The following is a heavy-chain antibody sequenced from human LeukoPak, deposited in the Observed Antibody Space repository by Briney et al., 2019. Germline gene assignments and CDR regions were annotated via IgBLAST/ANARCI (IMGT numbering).Heavy chain of an antibody. V-gene: IGHV3-30-3*01. J-gene: IGHJ4*02. CDR1: GFTFSDYA. Sequence: PGGSLRLSCAASGFTFSDYAMHWVRQAPGKGLEWVAVISKDGSDKYYPGSVRGRFTISRDNSKNTLYLQMNSLRAEDTAVYYCARDSGWLGTFDYWGQGTLVTVSS. CDR3: ARDSGWLGTFDY. D-gene: IGHD5-24*01. CDR2: ISKDGSDK.